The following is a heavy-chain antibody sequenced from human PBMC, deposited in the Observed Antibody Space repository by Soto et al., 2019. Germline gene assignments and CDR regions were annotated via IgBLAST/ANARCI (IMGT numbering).Heavy chain of an antibody. Sequence: EVQLFESGGGLEQPGGSLRLSCVGSGHTFHNYAMTCVRQAPGKGLEWVSGISGSGGSTYYADSVRGRFTISRDDSKNTLYLQMNSLRADDKAVYYCAKVSRGIGVVSDALNWGQGTLVNVSS. CDR1: GHTFHNYA. CDR2: ISGSGGST. J-gene: IGHJ4*02. V-gene: IGHV3-23*01. D-gene: IGHD2-2*01. CDR3: AKVSRGIGVVSDALN.